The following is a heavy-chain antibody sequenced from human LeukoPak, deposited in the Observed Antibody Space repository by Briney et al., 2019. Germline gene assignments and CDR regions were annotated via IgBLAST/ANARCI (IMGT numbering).Heavy chain of an antibody. D-gene: IGHD6-13*01. CDR3: ASLPVGAAAGSRPFDY. Sequence: SETLSLTCTVSGGYISSHYWSWIRQPAGKGLEWIGRIYTSGSTNYNPSLKSRVTMSLDTSKNQFSLKLSSVTAADTAVYYCASLPVGAAAGSRPFDYWGQGTLVTVSS. J-gene: IGHJ4*02. CDR2: IYTSGST. V-gene: IGHV4-4*07. CDR1: GGYISSHY.